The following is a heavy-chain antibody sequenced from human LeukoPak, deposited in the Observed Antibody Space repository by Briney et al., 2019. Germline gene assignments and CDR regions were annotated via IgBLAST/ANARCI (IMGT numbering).Heavy chain of an antibody. CDR1: GGSFSGYD. CDR2: INHSGST. V-gene: IGHV4-34*01. Sequence: SETLSLTCAVYGGSFSGYDWSWLRQPPGKGLEWIGVINHSGSTNYNPSLKSRVTISVDTSKNQFSLKLSSVTAADTAVYYCARRPYYGSGSYYNVWWFDPWGQGTLVTVSS. CDR3: ARRPYYGSGSYYNVWWFDP. J-gene: IGHJ5*02. D-gene: IGHD3-10*01.